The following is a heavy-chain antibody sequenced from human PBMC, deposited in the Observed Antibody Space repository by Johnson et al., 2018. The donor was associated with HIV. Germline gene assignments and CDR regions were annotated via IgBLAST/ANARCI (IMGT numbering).Heavy chain of an antibody. CDR3: AKERGQYYYQPDAFDI. Sequence: VQLVESGGGLVQPGRSLRLSCAASGFTFDDYAMHWVRQAPGKGLEWVSGISWNSGSIGYADSVKGRFTISRDNAKNSLYLQMNSLRAEDTDLYYCAKERGQYYYQPDAFDIWGQGTMVTVSS. CDR1: GFTFDDYA. CDR2: ISWNSGSI. V-gene: IGHV3-9*01. J-gene: IGHJ3*02. D-gene: IGHD3-10*01.